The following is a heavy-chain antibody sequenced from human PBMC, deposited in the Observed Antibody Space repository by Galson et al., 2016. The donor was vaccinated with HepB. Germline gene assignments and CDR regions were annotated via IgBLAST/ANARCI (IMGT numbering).Heavy chain of an antibody. CDR2: ISFDGSDK. V-gene: IGHV3-30*04. D-gene: IGHD5-24*01. Sequence: SLRLSCAASGFTFSSYAVHWVRQAPGKGLEWVAVISFDGSDKKYADSVKGRFTISRDNSKNTLYLQMSSLRPEDTALYYCARAPGGGFAWGPLDYWGQGTLVTVSS. J-gene: IGHJ4*02. CDR1: GFTFSSYA. CDR3: ARAPGGGFAWGPLDY.